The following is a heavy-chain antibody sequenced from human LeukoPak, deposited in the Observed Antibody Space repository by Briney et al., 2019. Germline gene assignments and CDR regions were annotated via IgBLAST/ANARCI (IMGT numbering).Heavy chain of an antibody. V-gene: IGHV3-15*01. D-gene: IGHD2-2*01. J-gene: IGHJ4*02. CDR3: TTDFLGCSSTSCRYYFDY. Sequence: GGSLRLSCAASGFTFSNAWMSWVRQAPGKGLEWVGRIKSKTDGGTTDYAAPVKGRFTISRDDSKNTLYQQMNSLKTEDTAVYYCTTDFLGCSSTSCRYYFDYWGQGTLVTVSS. CDR2: IKSKTDGGTT. CDR1: GFTFSNAW.